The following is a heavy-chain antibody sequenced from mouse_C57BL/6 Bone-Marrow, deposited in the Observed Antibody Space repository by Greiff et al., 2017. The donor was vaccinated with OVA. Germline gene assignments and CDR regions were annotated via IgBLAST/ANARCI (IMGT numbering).Heavy chain of an antibody. CDR1: GYTFTSYW. CDR3: ARSGWLLPWFAY. J-gene: IGHJ3*01. CDR2: IHPNSGST. Sequence: QVQLQQPGAELVKPGASVKLSCKASGYTFTSYWMHWVKQRPGQGLEWIGMIHPNSGSTNYNEKFKSKATLTVDKSSSTAYMQLSSLTSEDSAVYYCARSGWLLPWFAYWGQGTLVTVSA. D-gene: IGHD2-3*01. V-gene: IGHV1-64*01.